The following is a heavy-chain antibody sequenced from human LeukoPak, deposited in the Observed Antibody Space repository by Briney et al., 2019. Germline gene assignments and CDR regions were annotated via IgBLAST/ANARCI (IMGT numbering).Heavy chain of an antibody. J-gene: IGHJ4*02. Sequence: GGSLRLSCAASGFTFSSYGMHWVRQAQGKGLEWVADIWYDGSNKYYADSVKGRFTISRDNSKNTLYLQMNSLRAEDTAVYYCARGYDILTGYYNGFDYWGQGTLVTVSS. V-gene: IGHV3-33*01. D-gene: IGHD3-9*01. CDR1: GFTFSSYG. CDR3: ARGYDILTGYYNGFDY. CDR2: IWYDGSNK.